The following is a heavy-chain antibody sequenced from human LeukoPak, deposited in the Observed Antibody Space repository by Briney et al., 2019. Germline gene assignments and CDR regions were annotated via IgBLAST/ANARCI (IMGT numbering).Heavy chain of an antibody. CDR1: GFTLDDYG. D-gene: IGHD1-26*01. CDR3: ARDRGVGATTTPPYWYFDL. J-gene: IGHJ2*01. Sequence: GGSLRLSCAASGFTLDDYGMSWVRQAPGKGLEWVSGINWNGGSTGYVDSVKGRFTISRDNAKNSLFLHMNSLRVEDTALYYWARDRGVGATTTPPYWYFDLWGRGTRVTVSS. V-gene: IGHV3-20*04. CDR2: INWNGGST.